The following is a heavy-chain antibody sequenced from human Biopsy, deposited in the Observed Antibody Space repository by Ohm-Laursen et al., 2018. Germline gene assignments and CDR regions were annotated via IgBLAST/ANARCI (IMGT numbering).Heavy chain of an antibody. CDR1: GFTFSSYS. CDR3: AKGGYCTTTSCYMDVDY. D-gene: IGHD2-2*02. V-gene: IGHV3-23*01. J-gene: IGHJ4*02. CDR2: ISGSGGSK. Sequence: SLRLSCAASGFTFSSYSMNWVRQAPGKGLEWVSTISGSGGSKYYADSVKGRFTISRDASKNTLYLLMNSLRAEDTAMYYCAKGGYCTTTSCYMDVDYWGQGTLVTVSS.